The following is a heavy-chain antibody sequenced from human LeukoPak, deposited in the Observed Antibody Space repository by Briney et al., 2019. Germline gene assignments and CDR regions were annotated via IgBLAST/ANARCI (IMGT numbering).Heavy chain of an antibody. Sequence: SETLSLTCTVSGVSVSSGSYHWSWIRQPPGKGLEWIAYIYNTGTTNYNPSLKSRVTISVDTSKNQFSLRLTSVTAADTAVYYCARGMNSVYLDSLGYWGQGTLVTVSS. CDR1: GVSVSSGSYH. D-gene: IGHD5/OR15-5a*01. V-gene: IGHV4-61*01. CDR2: IYNTGTT. J-gene: IGHJ4*02. CDR3: ARGMNSVYLDSLGY.